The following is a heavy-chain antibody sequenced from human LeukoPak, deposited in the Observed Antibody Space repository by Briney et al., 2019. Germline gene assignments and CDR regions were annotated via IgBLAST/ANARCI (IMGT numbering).Heavy chain of an antibody. V-gene: IGHV3-21*01. CDR3: ASQAAMVSSPSPDY. Sequence: PGGSLRLSCAASGFTFSSYSMNWVRQAPGKGLEWVSSISSSSSYIYYADSVKGRFTISRDNAKNSLYLEMNSLRAEDTAVSYCASQAAMVSSPSPDYWGQGTLVTVSS. CDR1: GFTFSSYS. D-gene: IGHD5-18*01. J-gene: IGHJ4*02. CDR2: ISSSSSYI.